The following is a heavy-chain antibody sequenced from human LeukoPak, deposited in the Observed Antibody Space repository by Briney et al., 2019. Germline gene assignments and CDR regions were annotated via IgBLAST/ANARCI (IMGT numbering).Heavy chain of an antibody. V-gene: IGHV3-33*06. CDR3: AKDGDAGTSYYFYYMDV. CDR1: GFTFSDYG. Sequence: PGRSLRLSCAASGFTFSDYGMHWVRQAPGKGLEWVAVIWHDGSSKYYADSVQGRFTISRDSSKNTLYLQMNSLRAEDTAVYYCAKDGDAGTSYYFYYMDVWGKGTTVTVSS. CDR2: IWHDGSSK. D-gene: IGHD7-27*01. J-gene: IGHJ6*03.